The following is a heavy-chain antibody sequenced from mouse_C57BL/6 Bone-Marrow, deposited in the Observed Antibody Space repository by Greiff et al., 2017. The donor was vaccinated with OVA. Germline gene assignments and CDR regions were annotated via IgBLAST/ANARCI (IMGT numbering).Heavy chain of an antibody. D-gene: IGHD2-3*01. J-gene: IGHJ1*03. Sequence: DVKLQESGPVLVKPGASVKMSCKASGYTFTDYYMNWVKQSHGKSLEWIGVINPYNGGTSYNQKFKGKATLTVDKSSSTAYMELNSLTSEDSAVYYCARWGDGYIWYFDVWGTGTTVTVSS. CDR2: INPYNGGT. CDR3: ARWGDGYIWYFDV. V-gene: IGHV1-19*01. CDR1: GYTFTDYY.